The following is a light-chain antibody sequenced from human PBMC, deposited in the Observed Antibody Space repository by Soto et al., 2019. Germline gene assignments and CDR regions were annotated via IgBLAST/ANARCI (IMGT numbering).Light chain of an antibody. V-gene: IGLV2-14*01. CDR2: DVS. Sequence: QSVLTQPASVSGSPGQSIIISCTGTSSDVGGYNYVSWYQQHPGKAPKFMIYDVSNRPSGVSNRFSGSKSGNTASLTISRLQAEDEADYYCSSYTTSNTRQIVFGTGTKVTVL. J-gene: IGLJ1*01. CDR1: SSDVGGYNY. CDR3: SSYTTSNTRQIV.